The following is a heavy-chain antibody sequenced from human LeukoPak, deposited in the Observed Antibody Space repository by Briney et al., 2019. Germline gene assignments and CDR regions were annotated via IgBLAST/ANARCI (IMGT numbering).Heavy chain of an antibody. Sequence: SVKVSCKASGGTFSSYAISWVRQAPGQGLEWMGGIIPIFGTANYAQKFQGRVTITMDESTSTAYMELSSLRSEDTAVYYCGCDSSGYYHNNWFDPWGQGTLVTVSS. CDR1: GGTFSSYA. D-gene: IGHD3-22*01. V-gene: IGHV1-69*05. CDR3: GCDSSGYYHNNWFDP. J-gene: IGHJ5*02. CDR2: IIPIFGTA.